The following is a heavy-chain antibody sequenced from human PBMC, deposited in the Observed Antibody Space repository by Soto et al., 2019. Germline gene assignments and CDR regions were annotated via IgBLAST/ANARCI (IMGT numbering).Heavy chain of an antibody. CDR3: AKDRYLDHDSRGYLFDT. D-gene: IGHD3-22*01. CDR2: ISRYGDFT. J-gene: IGHJ5*02. CDR1: GFTFNIYA. Sequence: EVQLLESGGDLIQPGGSLRLSCAPSGFTFNIYAMTWVRQAPGKGLEWVSAISRYGDFTYYAESVEGRFTISRDNSKNTLYLQMNSLRAEDTAVYYCAKDRYLDHDSRGYLFDTWGQGTLVTVSS. V-gene: IGHV3-23*01.